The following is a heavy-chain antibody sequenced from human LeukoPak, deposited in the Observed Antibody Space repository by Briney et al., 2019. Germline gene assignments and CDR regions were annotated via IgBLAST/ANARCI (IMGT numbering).Heavy chain of an antibody. D-gene: IGHD4-17*01. CDR2: IYSGGST. CDR3: ARSTDTTRDY. J-gene: IGHJ4*02. V-gene: IGHV3-66*01. Sequence: GGSLRLSCAASGFTVSSNYMSWVRQAPGKGLEWVSVIYSGGSTYYADSVKGRFTTSRDNSKNTLYLQMNSLRAEDTAVYYCARSTDTTRDYWGQGTLVTVSS. CDR1: GFTVSSNY.